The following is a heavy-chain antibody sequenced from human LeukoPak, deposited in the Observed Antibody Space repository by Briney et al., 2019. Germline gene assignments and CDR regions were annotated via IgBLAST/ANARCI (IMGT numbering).Heavy chain of an antibody. J-gene: IGHJ4*02. D-gene: IGHD3-10*01. Sequence: GGSLRLSCAASGFTFSNYAVTWVRQAPGKGLEWVSAISGSGVSTFYANSVKGRFTISRDNSKSTVFLQMSSLRAEDTAVYYCAKDAYLGSGKRIDYWGQGTLVTVSS. V-gene: IGHV3-23*01. CDR3: AKDAYLGSGKRIDY. CDR2: ISGSGVST. CDR1: GFTFSNYA.